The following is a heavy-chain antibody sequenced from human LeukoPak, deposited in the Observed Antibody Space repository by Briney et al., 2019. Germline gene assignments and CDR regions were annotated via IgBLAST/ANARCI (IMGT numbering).Heavy chain of an antibody. J-gene: IGHJ4*02. V-gene: IGHV5-51*01. Sequence: GESLKISCKGSGYSFTSYWIGWVRQMPGKGLEWMGIIYPGDSDTRYSPSFQGQFTISADKSISTAYLQWSSLKASDTAMYYCARGRYDFWSGYRRYFDYWGQGTLVTVSS. CDR1: GYSFTSYW. D-gene: IGHD3-3*01. CDR3: ARGRYDFWSGYRRYFDY. CDR2: IYPGDSDT.